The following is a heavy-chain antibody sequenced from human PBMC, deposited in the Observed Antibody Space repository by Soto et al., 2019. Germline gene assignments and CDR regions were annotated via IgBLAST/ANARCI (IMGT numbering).Heavy chain of an antibody. CDR3: ARGLRPRYYYDSSGYSPIDY. Sequence: GASVKVSCKASGYTFTSYDINWVRQATGQGLEWMGWMNPNSGNTGYAQKFQGRVTMTRNTSISTAYMELSSLRSEDTAVYYCARGLRPRYYYDSSGYSPIDYWGQGTLVTVSS. J-gene: IGHJ4*02. CDR1: GYTFTSYD. V-gene: IGHV1-8*01. CDR2: MNPNSGNT. D-gene: IGHD3-22*01.